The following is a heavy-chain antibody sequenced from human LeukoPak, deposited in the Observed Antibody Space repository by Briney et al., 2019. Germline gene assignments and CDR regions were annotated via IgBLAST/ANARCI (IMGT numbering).Heavy chain of an antibody. CDR2: ISGSGGST. J-gene: IGHJ4*02. Sequence: GGSLRLSCAASGFTFSSYAMSWVRQAPGKGLEWVSAISGSGGSTYYADSVKGRFTTSRDNSKNTLYLQMNSLRAEDTAVYYCARVGLSGYPFDYWGQGTLVTVSS. CDR3: ARVGLSGYPFDY. D-gene: IGHD3-3*01. CDR1: GFTFSSYA. V-gene: IGHV3-23*01.